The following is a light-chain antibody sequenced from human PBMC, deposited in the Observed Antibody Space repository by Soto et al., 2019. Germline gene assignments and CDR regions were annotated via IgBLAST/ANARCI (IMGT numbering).Light chain of an antibody. CDR2: ANN. Sequence: QSVLTQPPSASVTPGQRVTISCSGSGSNVGTSYVYWYQQLPGTAPKLLIYANNQRPSGVPERFSGSKSGTSASLAISGLRSEDEADYYCAAWDDSLSGRVFGGGTKLTVL. V-gene: IGLV1-47*01. CDR1: GSNVGTSY. J-gene: IGLJ3*02. CDR3: AAWDDSLSGRV.